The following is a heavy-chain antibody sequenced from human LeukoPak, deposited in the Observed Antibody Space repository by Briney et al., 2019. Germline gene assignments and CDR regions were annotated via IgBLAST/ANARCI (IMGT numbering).Heavy chain of an antibody. D-gene: IGHD4-17*01. V-gene: IGHV1-2*02. CDR1: GYTFTGHY. CDR2: INPNSDNT. CDR3: ARDAIEGTTGTTWGVRHSIDY. Sequence: ASVKVCFKASGYTFTGHYIHWVRQAPGQGLERMGWINPNSDNTNFAQNFQGRVTMTKDTSISTAYMELSSLRSDDTAVYYCARDAIEGTTGTTWGVRHSIDYWGQGTLVTVSS. J-gene: IGHJ4*02.